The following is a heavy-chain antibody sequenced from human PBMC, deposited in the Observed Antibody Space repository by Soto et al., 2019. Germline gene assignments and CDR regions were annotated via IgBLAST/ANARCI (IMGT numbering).Heavy chain of an antibody. Sequence: SETLSLTCTVSGGSISSSSYYWGWIRQPPGKGLEWIGSIYYSGSTYYNPSLKSRVTISVDTSKNQFSLKLSSVTAADTAVYYCARRNDYGDYFDYWGQGTLVT. CDR1: GGSISSSSYY. CDR3: ARRNDYGDYFDY. V-gene: IGHV4-39*01. CDR2: IYYSGST. J-gene: IGHJ4*02. D-gene: IGHD4-17*01.